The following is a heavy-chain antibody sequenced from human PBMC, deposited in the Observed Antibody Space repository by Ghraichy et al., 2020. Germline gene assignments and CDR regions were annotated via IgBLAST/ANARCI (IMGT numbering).Heavy chain of an antibody. CDR2: INSDGSST. CDR1: GFTFSSYW. Sequence: GESLNISCAASGFTFSSYWMHWVRQAPGKGLVWVSRINSDGSSTSYADSVKGRFTISRDNAKNTLYLQMNSLRAEDTAVYYCTSMVRGGRNVDVWGKGTTVTVSS. D-gene: IGHD3-10*01. V-gene: IGHV3-74*01. J-gene: IGHJ6*04. CDR3: TSMVRGGRNVDV.